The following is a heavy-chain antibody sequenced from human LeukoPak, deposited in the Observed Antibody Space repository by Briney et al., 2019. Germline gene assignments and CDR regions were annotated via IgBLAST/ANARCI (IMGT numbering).Heavy chain of an antibody. CDR1: AFTFSDYS. V-gene: IGHV3-23*01. D-gene: IGHD1-1*01. J-gene: IGHJ4*02. Sequence: GGSLRLSCSASAFTFSDYSMTSVRRAPGKGLEWVSSIVGNGGDTFYAASVRGRFPVSRDNSKNTLYLQMTALRADDTAVYYCAKDAISLNGIWDYFDSWGQGTLVTVSS. CDR2: IVGNGGDT. CDR3: AKDAISLNGIWDYFDS.